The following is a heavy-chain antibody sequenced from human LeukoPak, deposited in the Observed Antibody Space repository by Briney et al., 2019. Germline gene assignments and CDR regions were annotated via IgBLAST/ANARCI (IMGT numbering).Heavy chain of an antibody. V-gene: IGHV3-23*01. CDR1: GFTFSSYA. CDR3: AKDSRISTFGGVIVTGDY. CDR2: ISGSGGST. D-gene: IGHD3-16*02. J-gene: IGHJ4*02. Sequence: GGSLRLSCAASGFTFSSYAMSWVRQAPGKGLEWVSAISGSGGSTYYANSVKGRFTISRDNSKNTLYLRMNSLRAEDTAVYYCAKDSRISTFGGVIVTGDYWGQGTLVTVSS.